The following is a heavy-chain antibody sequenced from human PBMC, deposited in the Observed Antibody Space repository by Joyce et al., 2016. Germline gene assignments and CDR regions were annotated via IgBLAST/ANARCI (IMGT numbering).Heavy chain of an antibody. CDR2: SNPNSGGT. CDR1: GYTFTGYF. Sequence: QVQLVQSGAEVKKAGASVKVSCKSSGYTFTGYFMHWVRQAPGQGLEWMGWSNPNSGGTRYGQKFQGRVTMTRDTSISTAYLELNWLRSDDTAVYYCASDYGDYGRYGLDVWGQGTTVAVSS. CDR3: ASDYGDYGRYGLDV. D-gene: IGHD4-17*01. J-gene: IGHJ6*02. V-gene: IGHV1-2*02.